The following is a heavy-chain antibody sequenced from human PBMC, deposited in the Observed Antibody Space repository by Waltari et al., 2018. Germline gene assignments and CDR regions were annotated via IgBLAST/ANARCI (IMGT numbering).Heavy chain of an antibody. CDR3: AKDSMVRANYYYYYYGMDV. J-gene: IGHJ6*02. CDR1: GFTFDDYA. V-gene: IGHV3-9*01. Sequence: EVQLVESGGGLVQPGRSLRLSCAASGFTFDDYAMPWVRQAPGKGLEWVSGISWNSGSIGYADSVKGRFTISRDNAKNSLYLQMNSLRAEDTALYYCAKDSMVRANYYYYYYGMDVWGQGTTVTVSS. CDR2: ISWNSGSI. D-gene: IGHD3-10*01.